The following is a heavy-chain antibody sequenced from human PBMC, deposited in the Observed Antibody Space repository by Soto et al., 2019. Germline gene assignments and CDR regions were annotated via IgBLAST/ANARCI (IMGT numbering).Heavy chain of an antibody. CDR2: INQSEST. D-gene: IGHD2-8*01. CDR3: ARETFTNIVLMVFDY. V-gene: IGHV4-34*01. J-gene: IGHJ4*02. CDR1: GGSFSGYY. Sequence: SETLSLTCAVYGGSFSGYYWSWIRQPPGKGLEWIGEINQSESTNYNPSLKSRVTMSVDTSKNQFSLKLTSVTAADTAVYYCARETFTNIVLMVFDYWGQGALVTSPQ.